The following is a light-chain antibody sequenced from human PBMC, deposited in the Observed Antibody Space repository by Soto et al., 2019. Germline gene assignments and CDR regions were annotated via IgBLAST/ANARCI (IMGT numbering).Light chain of an antibody. J-gene: IGKJ1*01. V-gene: IGKV3-20*01. CDR3: QQYGSSPQT. Sequence: EIVLTQSPGTLSLSPGERATLSCRASQSVSSSYLAWYQQKPGQAPRLLLYGASSRATGIPDRFSGSGSGTDFTLTISRLETEDFAVYYCQQYGSSPQTFGQGTRWIS. CDR2: GAS. CDR1: QSVSSSY.